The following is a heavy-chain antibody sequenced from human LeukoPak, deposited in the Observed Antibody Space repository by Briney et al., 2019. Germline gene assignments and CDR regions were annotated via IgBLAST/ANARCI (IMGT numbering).Heavy chain of an antibody. Sequence: GGSLRLSYEVSGFTFRTYVLHWVRQARGKGLEWVALMSYDGTSKYYADSVKGRFTISRDNSKNTFYLQLNSLRLGDTAIYYCARDRYTSSNYWTTFEYWGQGTLVTVSS. CDR2: MSYDGTSK. CDR1: GFTFRTYV. J-gene: IGHJ4*02. D-gene: IGHD3-16*02. V-gene: IGHV3-30-3*01. CDR3: ARDRYTSSNYWTTFEY.